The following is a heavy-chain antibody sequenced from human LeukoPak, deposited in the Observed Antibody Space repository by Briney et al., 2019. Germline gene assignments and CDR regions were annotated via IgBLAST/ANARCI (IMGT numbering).Heavy chain of an antibody. CDR3: AKGPRPDITVAHTVEK. D-gene: IGHD6-19*01. J-gene: IGHJ4*02. CDR2: ISSPGDST. Sequence: GGTLIRSCAASGFTLSNYATSWVRQVPGRGLEWVSTISSPGDSTYDADSVKGRLTISRDNSKNALYLQMNSVRAEDTAVYYCAKGPRPDITVAHTVEKWGQGTLVTVFS. V-gene: IGHV3-23*01. CDR1: GFTLSNYA.